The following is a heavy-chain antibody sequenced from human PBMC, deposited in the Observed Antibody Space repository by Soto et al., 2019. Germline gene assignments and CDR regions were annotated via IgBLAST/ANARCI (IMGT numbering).Heavy chain of an antibody. Sequence: EVQLLESGGGLVQPGGSLRLSCAASGFTFSSYAMSWVRQAPGKGLEWVSAISGSGGSTYYADSVKGRFTISRDNSKNTLYLQMNSLRAEDTVVYYCAKGIAAAGTIRYYYYGMDVWGQGTTVTVSS. D-gene: IGHD6-13*01. V-gene: IGHV3-23*01. CDR2: ISGSGGST. J-gene: IGHJ6*02. CDR3: AKGIAAAGTIRYYYYGMDV. CDR1: GFTFSSYA.